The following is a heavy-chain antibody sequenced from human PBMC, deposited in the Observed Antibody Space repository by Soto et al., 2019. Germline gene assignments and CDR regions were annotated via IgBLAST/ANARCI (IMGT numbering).Heavy chain of an antibody. V-gene: IGHV1-8*01. D-gene: IGHD3-16*02. Sequence: GASVKVSCKASGYTFSSYDINWVRQATGQGLEWMGWMNPNSGNIGYAQKFQGRVTMTRNTSTSTAYMELGSLRFDDTAVYYCARVRDNQSKYRNCPDVWGQGTTVTAP. CDR3: ARVRDNQSKYRNCPDV. CDR2: MNPNSGNI. CDR1: GYTFSSYD. J-gene: IGHJ6*02.